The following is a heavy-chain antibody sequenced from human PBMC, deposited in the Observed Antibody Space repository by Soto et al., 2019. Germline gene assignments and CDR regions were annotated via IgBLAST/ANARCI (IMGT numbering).Heavy chain of an antibody. V-gene: IGHV3-74*01. CDR1: GFTFSDYW. CDR2: INGDGSNT. D-gene: IGHD4-17*01. J-gene: IGHJ5*02. CDR3: VRSMTTLTIDWLDP. Sequence: EVQLVESGGGLVQRGGSLRLSCAASGFTFSDYWMHWVRHAPGKGPVWLSRINGDGSNTNHAHFVKGRFTISRDNAKNTLYLQINSLRAEDTAVYYCVRSMTTLTIDWLDPWGRGTQVTVSS.